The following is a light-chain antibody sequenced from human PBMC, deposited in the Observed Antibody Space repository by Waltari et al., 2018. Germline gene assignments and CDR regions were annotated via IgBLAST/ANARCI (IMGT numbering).Light chain of an antibody. CDR2: EGS. Sequence: QSALTQPASVSGSPGQSITISCTGISSTIGPYNACSCYQQHPGKAPKFMINEGSKRPSGVSSRFSGAKSGNTASLTISGLQADDEADYYCCSYAGSSTWVFGGGTKVTVV. CDR3: CSYAGSSTWV. J-gene: IGLJ3*02. V-gene: IGLV2-23*01. CDR1: SSTIGPYNA.